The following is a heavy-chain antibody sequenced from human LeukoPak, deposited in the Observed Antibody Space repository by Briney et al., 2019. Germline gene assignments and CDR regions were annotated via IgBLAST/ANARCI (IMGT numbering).Heavy chain of an antibody. V-gene: IGHV3-64*01. J-gene: IGHJ6*02. CDR2: ISSNGGRT. D-gene: IGHD3-10*01. CDR1: GFTFSSDT. Sequence: PGGSLRLSCAASGFTFSSDTMHWVRQAPGKGLEYVSGISSNGGRTYYANSVKGRFTISRDSSKNTLYLQMGSLRAEDMAVHYCARGGSYYGDYYYYGMDVWGQGTTVTVSS. CDR3: ARGGSYYGDYYYYGMDV.